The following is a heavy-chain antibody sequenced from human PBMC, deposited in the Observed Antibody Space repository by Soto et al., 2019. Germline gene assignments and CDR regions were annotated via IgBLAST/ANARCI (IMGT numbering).Heavy chain of an antibody. V-gene: IGHV1-69*13. CDR2: IIPIFGTA. CDR1: GGTFSSYA. J-gene: IGHJ5*02. Sequence: EASVKVSCKASGGTFSSYAISWVRQAPGQGLEWMGGIIPIFGTANYAQKFQGRVTITADESTSTAYMELSSLRSEDTAVYYCAREVGATTGSRFDPWGQGTLVTVSS. D-gene: IGHD1-26*01. CDR3: AREVGATTGSRFDP.